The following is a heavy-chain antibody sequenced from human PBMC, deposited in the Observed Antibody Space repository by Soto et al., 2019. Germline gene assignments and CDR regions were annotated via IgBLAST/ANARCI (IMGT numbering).Heavy chain of an antibody. V-gene: IGHV3-15*07. Sequence: GGSLRLSCTASGFTFSNAWMNWVRQAPGKGLEWVGRIKSKTDGGTTDYAAPVKGRFTISRDDSKNKLYLQMNSLKTEDTAVYYCTCRPLNYYGSGSYLSGLDYWGQGTLVTVSS. CDR3: TCRPLNYYGSGSYLSGLDY. CDR1: GFTFSNAW. CDR2: IKSKTDGGTT. D-gene: IGHD3-10*01. J-gene: IGHJ4*02.